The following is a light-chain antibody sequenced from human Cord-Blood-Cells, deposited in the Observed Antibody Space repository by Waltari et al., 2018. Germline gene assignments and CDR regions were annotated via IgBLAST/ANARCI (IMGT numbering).Light chain of an antibody. V-gene: IGLV2-14*01. CDR1: SSDVGGSNY. Sequence: QSALTQPASVSGSPGQSNTISCTGTSSDVGGSNYVSWYQQHPGKAPKLMIYDVSNRPSGVSNRFAGSKSGNTASLTISGLQAEDEADYYCSSYTSSSTRVFGGGTKLTVL. CDR3: SSYTSSSTRV. CDR2: DVS. J-gene: IGLJ3*02.